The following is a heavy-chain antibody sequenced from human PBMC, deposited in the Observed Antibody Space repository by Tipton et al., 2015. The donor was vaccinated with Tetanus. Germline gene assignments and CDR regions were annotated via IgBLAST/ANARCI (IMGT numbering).Heavy chain of an antibody. Sequence: SLRLSCAVSGFTFSNYVMNWVRQAPGKGLEWVSSVSSTSSYIYYSGSVKGRFTISRDNAQSSLYLQLNSLRAEDTAVYYCASGNTFDYWGQGTLVTVSS. CDR3: ASGNTFDY. CDR2: VSSTSSYI. D-gene: IGHD1/OR15-1a*01. CDR1: GFTFSNYV. J-gene: IGHJ4*02. V-gene: IGHV3-21*06.